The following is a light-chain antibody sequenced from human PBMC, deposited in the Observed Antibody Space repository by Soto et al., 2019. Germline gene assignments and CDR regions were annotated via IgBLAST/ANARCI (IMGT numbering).Light chain of an antibody. CDR2: GTN. V-gene: IGLV7-43*01. J-gene: IGLJ2*01. Sequence: QAVVTQESSLTVSPGGTVTLTCASSTGPVTSGYYPNWFQQKPGQAPRALIYGTNNKYSWTPARFSGSLLGGKAALTLSGVQPEDEADYYCLLYYGGGTLVFGGGTKVTVL. CDR1: TGPVTSGYY. CDR3: LLYYGGGTLV.